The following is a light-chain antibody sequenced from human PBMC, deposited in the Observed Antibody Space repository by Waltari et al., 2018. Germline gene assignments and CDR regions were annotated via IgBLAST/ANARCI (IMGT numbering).Light chain of an antibody. J-gene: IGKJ1*01. CDR2: DVS. CDR3: QHYVSLPVS. V-gene: IGKV3-20*01. Sequence: ELVLTQSPGTLSLSPGERATLPCRTSQSVSRLVWYQQKPGQAPRLLIYDVSTRATGIPDRFSGSGSGTDFSLTISRLESEDFAVYYCQHYVSLPVSFGQGTKVEIK. CDR1: QSVSR.